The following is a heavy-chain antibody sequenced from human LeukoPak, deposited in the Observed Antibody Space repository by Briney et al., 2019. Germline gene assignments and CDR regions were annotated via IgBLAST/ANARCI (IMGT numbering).Heavy chain of an antibody. V-gene: IGHV1-2*02. CDR2: INPNSGGT. CDR1: GYTFTGYY. Sequence: ASVKVSCRASGYTFTGYYMHWVRQAPGQGLEWMGWINPNSGGTNYAQKFQGRVTMTRDTSISTAYMALSRLRSDDTAVYYCARDVSTVWAFDIWGQGTMVTVSS. J-gene: IGHJ3*02. D-gene: IGHD4-17*01. CDR3: ARDVSTVWAFDI.